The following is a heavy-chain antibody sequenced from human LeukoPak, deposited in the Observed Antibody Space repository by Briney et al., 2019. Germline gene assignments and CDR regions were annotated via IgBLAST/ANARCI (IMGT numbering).Heavy chain of an antibody. Sequence: PGGSLRLSCAASGFTFSSYWMHWVRQAPGKGLVWVSRINSDGSSTSYADSVKGRFTISRDNAKNTLYLQMNSLRAEDTAVYYCASRGVRRDYYDSSGYIGVAFDIWGQGTMVTVSS. D-gene: IGHD3-22*01. CDR2: INSDGSST. V-gene: IGHV3-74*01. CDR1: GFTFSSYW. CDR3: ASRGVRRDYYDSSGYIGVAFDI. J-gene: IGHJ3*02.